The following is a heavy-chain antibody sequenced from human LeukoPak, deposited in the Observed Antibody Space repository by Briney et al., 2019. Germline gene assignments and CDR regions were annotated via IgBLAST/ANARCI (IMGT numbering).Heavy chain of an antibody. CDR2: IYSGGST. V-gene: IGHV3-66*02. Sequence: GGSLRLSCAASGFTVSSNYMSWVREAPGKGLEWVSVIYSGGSTYYADTAKGRFTISRDNSKNTLYLQMNSLRTEDTAVYYCARANWRELQRGFDIWGQGTMVTVSS. D-gene: IGHD1-26*01. CDR3: ARANWRELQRGFDI. J-gene: IGHJ3*02. CDR1: GFTVSSNY.